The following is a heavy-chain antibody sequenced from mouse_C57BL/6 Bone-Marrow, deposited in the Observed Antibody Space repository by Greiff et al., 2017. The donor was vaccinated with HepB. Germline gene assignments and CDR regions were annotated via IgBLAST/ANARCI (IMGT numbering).Heavy chain of an antibody. Sequence: EVQLQQSGAELVRPGASVKLSCTASGFNIKDDYMHWVKQRPEQGLEWIGVIDPENGDTEYASKFQGKATITADTSSNTAYLQLSSLTSEDTAVYYCTTDYTAYWGQGTLVTVSA. CDR3: TTDYTAY. CDR1: GFNIKDDY. J-gene: IGHJ3*01. D-gene: IGHD2-12*01. CDR2: IDPENGDT. V-gene: IGHV14-4*01.